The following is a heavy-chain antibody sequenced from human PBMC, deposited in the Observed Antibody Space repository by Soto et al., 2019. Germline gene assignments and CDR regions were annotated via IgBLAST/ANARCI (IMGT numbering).Heavy chain of an antibody. CDR2: IYYSGST. V-gene: IGHV4-59*08. J-gene: IGHJ6*02. CDR3: ARHPSRRYYDSSGYYYPLVYGMDV. CDR1: GGSISSYY. D-gene: IGHD3-22*01. Sequence: QVQLQESGPGLVKPSETLSLTCTVSGGSISSYYWSWIRQPPGKGLEWIGYIYYSGSTNYNPSLKRRVPIPVDTSRNQCSLKLSSVTAADTAVYYCARHPSRRYYDSSGYYYPLVYGMDVWGQGTTVTDSS.